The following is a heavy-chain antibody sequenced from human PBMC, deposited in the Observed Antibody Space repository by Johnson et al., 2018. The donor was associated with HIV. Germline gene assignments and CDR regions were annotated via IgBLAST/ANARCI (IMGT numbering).Heavy chain of an antibody. CDR3: AKDGGSYGGAFDI. J-gene: IGHJ3*02. V-gene: IGHV3-30*02. D-gene: IGHD1-26*01. Sequence: HVQLVESGGGVVQPGGSLRLSCAASGFTFSNYGMHWVRQAPGKGLEGVAFIRSDGSNKYYADSVKGRFTISRDNSKNTLYLQMNSLRAEDTAVYYCAKDGGSYGGAFDIWGQGTMVTVSS. CDR1: GFTFSNYG. CDR2: IRSDGSNK.